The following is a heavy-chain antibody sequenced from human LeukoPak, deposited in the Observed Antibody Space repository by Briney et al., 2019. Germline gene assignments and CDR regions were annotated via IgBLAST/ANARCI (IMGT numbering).Heavy chain of an antibody. D-gene: IGHD3-22*01. V-gene: IGHV3-30*03. CDR2: ISYDGRNK. CDR1: GFTFNNHD. J-gene: IGHJ4*02. CDR3: ATERGDYYDSL. Sequence: PGGSLRLSCAASGFTFNNHDMHWVRQAPGKGLEWVAGISYDGRNKYYADSVKGRFTISRDNSKNTLNLQMNSLTAEDTAVYYCATERGDYYDSLWGQGTLVTVSS.